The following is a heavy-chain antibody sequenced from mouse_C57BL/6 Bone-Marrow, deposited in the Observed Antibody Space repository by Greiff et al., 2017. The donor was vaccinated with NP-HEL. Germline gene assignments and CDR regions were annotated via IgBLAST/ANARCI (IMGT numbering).Heavy chain of an antibody. CDR3: ARSDGYYLAAWFAY. CDR2: INPNNGGT. V-gene: IGHV1-18*01. J-gene: IGHJ3*01. CDR1: GYTFTDYN. Sequence: VQLQQSGPELVKPGASVKIPCKASGYTFTDYNMDWVKQSHGKSLEWIGDINPNNGGTIYNQKFKGKATLTVDKSSSTAYMELRSLTSEDTAVYYCARSDGYYLAAWFAYWGQGTLVTVSA. D-gene: IGHD2-3*01.